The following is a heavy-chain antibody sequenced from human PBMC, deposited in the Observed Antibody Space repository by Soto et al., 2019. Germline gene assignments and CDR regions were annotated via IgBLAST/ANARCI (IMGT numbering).Heavy chain of an antibody. J-gene: IGHJ4*02. D-gene: IGHD5-18*01. CDR2: ISSSGSTI. CDR1: GFTFSDYY. Sequence: GGSLRLSCAASGFTFSDYYMSRIRQAPGKGLEWVSYISSSGSTIYYADSVKGRFTISRDNAKNSLYPQMNSLRAEDTAVYYCAKGFSYSVIDYWGQGTLVTVSS. V-gene: IGHV3-11*04. CDR3: AKGFSYSVIDY.